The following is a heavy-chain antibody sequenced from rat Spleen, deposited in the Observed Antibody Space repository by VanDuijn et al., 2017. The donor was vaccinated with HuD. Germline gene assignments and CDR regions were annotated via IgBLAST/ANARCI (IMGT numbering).Heavy chain of an antibody. Sequence: EVQLVESGGGLVQPGRSLKLSCVASGFTFSNYAMAWVRQAPTKGLEWVATINFDGSSTYYRDSVRGRFSISRDNARSTLYLQMDSLRSEETATYYCTRCFDLWGQGVMVTVSS. CDR3: TRCFDL. V-gene: IGHV5-29*01. J-gene: IGHJ2*01. CDR2: INFDGSST. CDR1: GFTFSNYA.